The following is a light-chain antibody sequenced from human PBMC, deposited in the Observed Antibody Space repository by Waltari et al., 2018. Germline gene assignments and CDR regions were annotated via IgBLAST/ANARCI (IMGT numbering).Light chain of an antibody. CDR2: AAS. CDR1: QSINTY. Sequence: DIQMTQSPSSLSASVGESVTITCRASQSINTYLNWYQQKPGKAPELLIYAASSLQSGVPSAFSGSGSGTDFTLTISSLQPEDFATYFCQQGHSPPFTFGPGTKVDIK. CDR3: QQGHSPPFT. V-gene: IGKV1-39*01. J-gene: IGKJ3*01.